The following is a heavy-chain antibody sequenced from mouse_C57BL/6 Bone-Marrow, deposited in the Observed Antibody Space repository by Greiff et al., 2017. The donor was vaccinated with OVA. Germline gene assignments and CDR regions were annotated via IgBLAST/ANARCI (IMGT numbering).Heavy chain of an antibody. V-gene: IGHV1-81*01. D-gene: IGHD2-3*01. CDR2: LYPRSGNT. CDR1: GYTFTSYG. CDR3: ARGDGYPAWFAY. Sequence: QVQLQQSGAELARPGASVKLSCKASGYTFTSYGISWVKQRTGQGLEGSGELYPRSGNTYYNEKFKGKATLTADKSSSTEYMELRSLTSEDSAVYFCARGDGYPAWFAYWGQGTLVTVSA. J-gene: IGHJ3*01.